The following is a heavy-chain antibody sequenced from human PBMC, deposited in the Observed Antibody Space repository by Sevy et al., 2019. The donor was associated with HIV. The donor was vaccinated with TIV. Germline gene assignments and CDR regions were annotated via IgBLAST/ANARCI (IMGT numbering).Heavy chain of an antibody. CDR1: GGSFSGYY. Sequence: SETLSLTCAVYGGSFSGYYWSWIRQPPGKGLEWVGEIIPSGITNYNPSLKSPVTISIDTSKNQFSLKVKSVTAADTAIYYCAIGQWEHPYWGQGTQVTVSS. V-gene: IGHV4-34*01. CDR3: AIGQWEHPY. D-gene: IGHD1-26*01. J-gene: IGHJ4*02. CDR2: IIPSGIT.